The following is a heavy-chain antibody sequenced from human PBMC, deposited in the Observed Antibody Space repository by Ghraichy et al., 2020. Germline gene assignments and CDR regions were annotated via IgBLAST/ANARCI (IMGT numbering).Heavy chain of an antibody. D-gene: IGHD3-3*01. CDR3: ARRSGYIVGGMDV. CDR1: GGSISSGGYY. Sequence: SETLSLTCTVSGGSISSGGYYWIWIRQHPGKGLEWIGYIYYSGSTSYNPSLKSQVTISVDTSKNQFSLKLSSVTAADTAVYYCARRSGYIVGGMDVWGQGTTVTVSS. V-gene: IGHV4-31*01. CDR2: IYYSGST. J-gene: IGHJ6*02.